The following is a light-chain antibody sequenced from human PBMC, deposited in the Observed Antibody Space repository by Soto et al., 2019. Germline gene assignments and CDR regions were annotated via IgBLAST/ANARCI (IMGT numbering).Light chain of an antibody. J-gene: IGKJ5*01. CDR3: QQRHMWPIT. CDR2: DAY. V-gene: IGKV3-11*01. Sequence: EVVLTQSPVTLSLSPGERATLSCRASQSFRGLLAWYQQKPGQAPRLLIYDAYNRATGIPPRFSGSGSGTDFTLTISSLEPEDSAVSYCQQRHMWPITFGQGTRLGIK. CDR1: QSFRGL.